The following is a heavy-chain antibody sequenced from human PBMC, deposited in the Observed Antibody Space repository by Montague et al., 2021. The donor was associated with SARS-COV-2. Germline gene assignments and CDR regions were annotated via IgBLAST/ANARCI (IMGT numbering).Heavy chain of an antibody. V-gene: IGHV4-34*01. D-gene: IGHD3-10*01. CDR1: GGSFSGYY. CDR2: INHSGST. J-gene: IGHJ4*02. CDR3: ASRGAGWFGSNPERFDY. Sequence: SETLSLTCAVYGGSFSGYYWSWIRQPPGKGLEWIGEINHSGSTNYNPSLKSRVTISVDKSKNQFSLKLSSVTAADTAVYYCASRGAGWFGSNPERFDYWSQGTLVTGTS.